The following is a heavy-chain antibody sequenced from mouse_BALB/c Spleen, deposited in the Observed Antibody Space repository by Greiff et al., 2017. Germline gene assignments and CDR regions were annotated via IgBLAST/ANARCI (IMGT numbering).Heavy chain of an antibody. CDR3: ARSDYYGSSYRGTWFAY. V-gene: IGHV1-4*01. D-gene: IGHD1-1*01. CDR1: GYTFTSYT. CDR2: INPSSGYT. J-gene: IGHJ3*01. Sequence: QDQLQQSGAELARPGASVKMSCKASGYTFTSYTMHWVKQRPGQGLEWIGYINPSSGYTNYNQKFKDKATLTADKSSSTAYMQLSSLTSEDSAVYYCARSDYYGSSYRGTWFAYWGQGTLVTVSA.